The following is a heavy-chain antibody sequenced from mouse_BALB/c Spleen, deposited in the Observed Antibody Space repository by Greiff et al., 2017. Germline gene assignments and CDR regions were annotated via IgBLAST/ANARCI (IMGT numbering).Heavy chain of an antibody. J-gene: IGHJ3*01. CDR1: GYTFSSYW. D-gene: IGHD3-2*01. CDR3: ARGDDSGAWFDY. V-gene: IGHV1-9*01. Sequence: VKLMESGAELMKPGASVKISCTATGYTFSSYWIEWVKQRPGHGLEWIGEILPGSGSTNYTEKFKGKATSTDNTTANKAYMQLCSLTDEDAAYDCGARGDDSGAWFDYWGQGTLVTVSA. CDR2: ILPGSGST.